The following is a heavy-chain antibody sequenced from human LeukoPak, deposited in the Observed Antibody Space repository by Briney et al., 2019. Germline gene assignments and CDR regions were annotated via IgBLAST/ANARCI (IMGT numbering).Heavy chain of an antibody. D-gene: IGHD5-12*01. CDR2: IIPIFSTA. J-gene: IGHJ4*02. CDR1: GGTFSSYA. V-gene: IGHV1-69*05. CDR3: ARGHSGYDFDY. Sequence: ASVKVSCKASGGTFSSYASSCVRQAPGQGLEWMGRIIPIFSTANYAQKFQGRVTITTDESTSTAYMELSSLRFEDRAVYYCARGHSGYDFDYWGQGTLVTVSS.